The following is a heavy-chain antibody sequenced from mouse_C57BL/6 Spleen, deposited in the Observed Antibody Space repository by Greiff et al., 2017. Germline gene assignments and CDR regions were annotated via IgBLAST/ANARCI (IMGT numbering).Heavy chain of an antibody. Sequence: QVQLKESGAELARPGASVKMSCKASGYTFTSYTMHWVKQRPGQGLEWIGYINPSSGYTKYNQKFKDKATVTADKSSSTAYMQLSSLTSEDSAVYYCARELDGGFAYWGQGTLVTVSA. J-gene: IGHJ3*01. V-gene: IGHV1-4*01. CDR2: INPSSGYT. CDR1: GYTFTSYT. CDR3: ARELDGGFAY.